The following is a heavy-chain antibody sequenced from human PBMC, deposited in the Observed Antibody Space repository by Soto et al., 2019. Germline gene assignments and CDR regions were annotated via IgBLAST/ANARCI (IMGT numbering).Heavy chain of an antibody. V-gene: IGHV1-18*01. J-gene: IGHJ4*02. CDR3: ARVPGRLRGGGLDY. Sequence: QVQLVQSGAEVKKPGASVKVSCKASGYTFTSYGISWVRQAPGQGLEWRGWISAYNGNTNYAQKLQGRVTMSTDTSRSTADLELRSLRSDDTAGYYCARVPGRLRGGGLDYWGQGTLVTVSS. D-gene: IGHD6-25*01. CDR1: GYTFTSYG. CDR2: ISAYNGNT.